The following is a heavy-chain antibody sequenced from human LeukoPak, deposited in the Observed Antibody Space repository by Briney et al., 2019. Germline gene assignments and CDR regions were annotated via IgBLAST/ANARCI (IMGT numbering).Heavy chain of an antibody. CDR1: GFTVSSYW. V-gene: IGHV3-7*03. J-gene: IGHJ4*02. D-gene: IGHD2-15*01. Sequence: PGGSLRLSWAAFGFTVSSYWMSWVRQAPGKWLEWVANIKQVGSEKYYVDSVEGRFTISRDNAKNSLYLQMNSLRAEDTAVYYCARDQDDYFDYWGQGTLVTVSS. CDR3: ARDQDDYFDY. CDR2: IKQVGSEK.